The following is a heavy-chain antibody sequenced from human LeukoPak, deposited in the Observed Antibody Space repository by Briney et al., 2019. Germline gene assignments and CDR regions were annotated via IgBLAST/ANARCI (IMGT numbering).Heavy chain of an antibody. D-gene: IGHD1-26*01. Sequence: GGSLRLSCAASGFTFSTYTMYWVRHPPGKRLEWVSIIGSSGGGIHYADSVKGRFTISRDNSKNTLYLQMNSLRAEDTAVYYCARVTYSGSYYFDYWGQGTLVTVSS. CDR2: IGSSGGGI. J-gene: IGHJ4*02. CDR1: GFTFSTYT. V-gene: IGHV3-23*01. CDR3: ARVTYSGSYYFDY.